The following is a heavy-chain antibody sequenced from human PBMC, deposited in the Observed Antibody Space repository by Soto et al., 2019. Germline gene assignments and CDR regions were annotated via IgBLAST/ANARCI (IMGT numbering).Heavy chain of an antibody. Sequence: QITLMESGPTLVKPTQTLTLTCTFSGFSLSTGGVGVGWIRQPPGKALEWLALIYWDDDKRYSPSLRSRLNITNDTSNSQVLLTMPNIDHVDTATYYCTHSRCGGDCLQSYSSPYYYGMDVWGQGTTVTVSS. V-gene: IGHV2-5*02. CDR3: THSRCGGDCLQSYSSPYYYGMDV. CDR2: IYWDDDK. D-gene: IGHD2-21*02. J-gene: IGHJ6*02. CDR1: GFSLSTGGVG.